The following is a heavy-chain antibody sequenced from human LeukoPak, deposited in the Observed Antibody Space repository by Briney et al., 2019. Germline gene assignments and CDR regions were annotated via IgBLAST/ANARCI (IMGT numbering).Heavy chain of an antibody. Sequence: GRSLRLSCAASGFTFSSYGMHWVRQAPGKGLEWVAVISYDGSNKYYADSVKGRFTISRDNSKNTLYLQMNSLRAEDTAVYYCAKDQEYYGSGSYHTPPLDWGQGTLVTVSS. J-gene: IGHJ4*02. CDR3: AKDQEYYGSGSYHTPPLD. D-gene: IGHD3-10*01. CDR2: ISYDGSNK. V-gene: IGHV3-30*18. CDR1: GFTFSSYG.